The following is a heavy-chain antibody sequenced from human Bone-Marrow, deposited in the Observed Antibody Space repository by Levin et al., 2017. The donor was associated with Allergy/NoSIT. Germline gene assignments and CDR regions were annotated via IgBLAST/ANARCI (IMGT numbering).Heavy chain of an antibody. CDR3: TTLTWVPNCRGGGCFGG. D-gene: IGHD2-15*01. CDR1: GFPFSNAW. V-gene: IGHV3-15*01. J-gene: IGHJ4*02. CDR2: IKSEADGGTT. Sequence: PGESLKISCAASGFPFSNAWMSWVRQAPGKGLEWVGHIKSEADGGTTHYAAPVKGRFTISRDDSKATVVLQMNSLKTDDTAVYYCTTLTWVPNCRGGGCFGGWSQGTLVTVSS.